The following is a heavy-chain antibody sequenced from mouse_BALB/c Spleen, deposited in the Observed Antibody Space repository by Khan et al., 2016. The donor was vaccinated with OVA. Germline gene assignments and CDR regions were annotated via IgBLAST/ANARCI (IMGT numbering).Heavy chain of an antibody. D-gene: IGHD1-1*01. J-gene: IGHJ4*01. Sequence: QIQLVQSGPELKKPGETVKISCKASGYTFTNYGMNWVKQAPGKGLKWMGWIYTYTGEPTYADDFKGRFAFSLETSASTAYLQINNLKNEDTAVYFCARGGSRAMAYWGQGTSVTVSA. CDR3: ARGGSRAMAY. V-gene: IGHV9-3-1*01. CDR1: GYTFTNYG. CDR2: IYTYTGEP.